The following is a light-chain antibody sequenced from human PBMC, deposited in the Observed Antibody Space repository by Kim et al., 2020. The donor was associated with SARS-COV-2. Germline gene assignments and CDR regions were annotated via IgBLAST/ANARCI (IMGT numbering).Light chain of an antibody. CDR3: QSYDSSNQV. CDR2: EDN. V-gene: IGLV6-57*01. J-gene: IGLJ3*02. Sequence: NFMLTQPHSVSESPGKAVTISCTRSSGSIASNYVQWYQQRPGSSPTTVIYEDNQRPSGVPDRFSGSIDSSSNSASLTFSGLKTEDEADYYCQSYDSSNQVFGGGTQLTVL. CDR1: SGSIASNY.